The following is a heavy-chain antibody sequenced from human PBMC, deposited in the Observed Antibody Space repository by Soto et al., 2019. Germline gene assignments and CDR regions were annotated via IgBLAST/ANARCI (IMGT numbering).Heavy chain of an antibody. J-gene: IGHJ4*02. D-gene: IGHD5-18*01. V-gene: IGHV4-31*03. CDR3: ARFTFSPTPDVDTAMVNYFDY. CDR1: GGSISSGGYY. Sequence: PSETLSLTCTASGGSISSGGYYWSWIRQHPGKGLEWIGYIYYSGSTYYNPSLKSRVTISVDTSKNQFSLKLSSVTAADTAVYYCARFTFSPTPDVDTAMVNYFDYWGQGTLVTVS. CDR2: IYYSGST.